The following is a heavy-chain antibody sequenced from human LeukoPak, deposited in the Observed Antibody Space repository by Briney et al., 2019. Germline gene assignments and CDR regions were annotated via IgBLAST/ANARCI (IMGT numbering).Heavy chain of an antibody. J-gene: IGHJ6*03. V-gene: IGHV4-61*05. CDR1: SGSISTSNYY. CDR2: IYYSGST. Sequence: PSETLSLTCTVSSGSISTSNYYWGWIRQPPGKGLEWIGYIYYSGSTNYNPSLKSRVTISVDTSKNQFSLKLSSVTAEDTAVYYCARSVEGYCSGGSCYSYYYYMDVWGKGTTVTVSS. D-gene: IGHD2-15*01. CDR3: ARSVEGYCSGGSCYSYYYYMDV.